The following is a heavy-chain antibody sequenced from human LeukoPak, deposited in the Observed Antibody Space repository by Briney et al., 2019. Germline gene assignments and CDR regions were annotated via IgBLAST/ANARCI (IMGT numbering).Heavy chain of an antibody. CDR2: IYHSGST. D-gene: IGHD3-10*01. J-gene: IGHJ4*02. CDR1: GYSISSGYY. Sequence: SETLSLTCTVSGYSISSGYYWGWIRQPPGKGLEWIGSIYHSGSTYYNPSLKSRVTISVDTSKNQFSLKLSSVTAADTAVYYCARGITMVRGVSPYYFDYWGQGTLVTVSP. CDR3: ARGITMVRGVSPYYFDY. V-gene: IGHV4-38-2*02.